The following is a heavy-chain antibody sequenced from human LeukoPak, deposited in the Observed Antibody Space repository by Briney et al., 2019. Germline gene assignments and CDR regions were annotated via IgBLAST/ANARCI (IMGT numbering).Heavy chain of an antibody. D-gene: IGHD3-16*02. J-gene: IGHJ4*02. V-gene: IGHV3-21*01. CDR2: ISSSSYI. CDR3: ARDGGGDYVWGSYRRDFDY. CDR1: GFTFSSYS. Sequence: GGSLRLSCAASGFTFSSYSMNWVRQAPGKGLEWVSSISSSSYIYYADSVKGRFTISRDNAKNSLYLQMNSLRAEDTAVYYCARDGGGDYVWGSYRRDFDYWGQGTLVTVSS.